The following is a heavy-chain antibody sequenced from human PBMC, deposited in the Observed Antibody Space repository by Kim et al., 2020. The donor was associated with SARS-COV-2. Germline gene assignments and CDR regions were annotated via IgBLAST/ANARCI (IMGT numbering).Heavy chain of an antibody. V-gene: IGHV4-31*03. CDR2: IDYSGCT. CDR3: ARISSMVRVVITHFDH. D-gene: IGHD3-10*01. Sequence: TLSLTCTVSGGSIRSGGYYWSGIRQHPGKGLEWIGYIDYSGCTYSNPSHKSRGTISVDTSKNQFSLKLSPVTAADTTVNYCARISSMVRVVITHFDH. CDR1: GGSIRSGGYY. J-gene: IGHJ4*01.